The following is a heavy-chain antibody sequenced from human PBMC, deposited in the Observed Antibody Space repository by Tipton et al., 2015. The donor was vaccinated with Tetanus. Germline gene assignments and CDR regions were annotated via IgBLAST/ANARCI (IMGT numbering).Heavy chain of an antibody. J-gene: IGHJ4*02. CDR3: AKDGCFSVGCLGSDY. V-gene: IGHV3-23*01. CDR2: ISGSDGIT. Sequence: SLRLSCAASGFTFSSYAMNWVRQAPGKGLEWVSGISGSDGITYYADSVRGRFTVSRDNSKKTLYLQMNSLRADDTAVYYCAKDGCFSVGCLGSDYWGQGNLVTVSS. D-gene: IGHD5/OR15-5a*01. CDR1: GFTFSSYA.